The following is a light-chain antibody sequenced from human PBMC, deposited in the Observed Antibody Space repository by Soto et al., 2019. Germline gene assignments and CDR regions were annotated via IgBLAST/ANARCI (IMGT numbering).Light chain of an antibody. J-gene: IGLJ1*01. V-gene: IGLV2-14*01. CDR2: EVS. CDR1: SSDVGGYNF. CDR3: SSYTSTSAYV. Sequence: QSVLTQPASVSGSPGQSTTISCTGTSSDVGGYNFVSWYQQRPGKAPKLMIYEVSNRPSGVSNRFSGSKSGNTASLAISGLQAEDEADYYCSSYTSTSAYVFGTGTKVTVL.